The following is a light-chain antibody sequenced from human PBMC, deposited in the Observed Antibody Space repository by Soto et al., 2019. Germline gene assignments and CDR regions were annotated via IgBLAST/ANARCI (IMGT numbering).Light chain of an antibody. CDR3: CSYAGSGTAV. CDR2: EVS. V-gene: IGLV2-23*02. Sequence: SALTQPASVSGSPGQSITISCTGTSSDVGSYNPVSWYQQHPGKAPKLLIYEVSKRPSGVSNRFSGSRSGNTASLTISGLQAEDEADYYCCSYAGSGTAVFGGGTQLTVL. CDR1: SSDVGSYNP. J-gene: IGLJ7*01.